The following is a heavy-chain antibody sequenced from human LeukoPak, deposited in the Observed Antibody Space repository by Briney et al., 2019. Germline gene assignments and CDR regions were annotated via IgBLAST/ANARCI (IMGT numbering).Heavy chain of an antibody. CDR1: GFTFSDDY. J-gene: IGHJ5*02. D-gene: IGHD4-23*01. CDR3: ARGRDGGNWFDP. Sequence: GGSLRLSCAVSGFTFSDDYMSWIRQPPGKGLEWVSYISSNGSTIYYADSVKGRLTISSDNAKNSLYLQMRSLRAEDTAVYYCARGRDGGNWFDPWGERTLVTVSS. CDR2: ISSNGSTI. V-gene: IGHV3-11*01.